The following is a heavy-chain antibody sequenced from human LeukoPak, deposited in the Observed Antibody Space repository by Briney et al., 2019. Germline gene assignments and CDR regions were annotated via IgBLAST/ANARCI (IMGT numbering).Heavy chain of an antibody. D-gene: IGHD2-2*01. CDR2: IGTAGDT. J-gene: IGHJ6*02. V-gene: IGHV3-13*01. Sequence: PGGSLRLSCAASGFTFSSYDMHWVRQATGKGLEWVSAIGTAGDTYYPGSVKGRFTISRENAKNSLYLQMNSLRAGDTAVYYCARGGCSSTSCYYYYGMDVWGQGTTVTVSS. CDR1: GFTFSSYD. CDR3: ARGGCSSTSCYYYYGMDV.